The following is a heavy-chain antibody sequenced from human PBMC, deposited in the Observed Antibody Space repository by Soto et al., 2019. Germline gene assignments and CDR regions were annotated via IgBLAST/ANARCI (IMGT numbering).Heavy chain of an antibody. CDR1: GFSLSTSGVG. J-gene: IGHJ4*02. D-gene: IGHD3-3*01. Sequence: QITLKESGPTLVKPTQTLTLTCTFSGFSLSTSGVGVGWIRQPPGEALEWLALIYWDDDKRYSPSLKSRLTITKDTSKNQVVLTMTNMDPVDTATYYCARVLFGVVIIPFDYWGQGTLVTVSS. CDR3: ARVLFGVVIIPFDY. CDR2: IYWDDDK. V-gene: IGHV2-5*02.